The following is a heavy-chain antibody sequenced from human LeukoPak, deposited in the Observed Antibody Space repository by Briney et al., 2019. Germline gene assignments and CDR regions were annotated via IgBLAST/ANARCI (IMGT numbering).Heavy chain of an antibody. CDR3: ARRYYYGPSMPSYFDY. J-gene: IGHJ4*02. D-gene: IGHD3-10*01. CDR2: IYHSGST. Sequence: SETLSLTCAVSGYSNSSGYYWGWIRQPPGKGLEWIGSIYHSGSTYYNPSLKSRVTISVDTSKNQFSLKLSSVTAADTAVYYCARRYYYGPSMPSYFDYWGQGTLVTVSS. CDR1: GYSNSSGYY. V-gene: IGHV4-38-2*01.